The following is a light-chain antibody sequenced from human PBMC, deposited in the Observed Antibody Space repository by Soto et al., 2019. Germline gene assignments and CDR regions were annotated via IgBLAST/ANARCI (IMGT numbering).Light chain of an antibody. V-gene: IGKV3-20*01. CDR3: QHYVTSSIT. CDR1: QSVSSTS. CDR2: GAS. J-gene: IGKJ5*01. Sequence: EVVLTQSPGTLSLSPGERVTILCLASQSVSSTSLAWYQQKPGQTPRLLIYGASSRATGTPDVISGGGSGTHFTLSISRLEPEDFAVYYCQHYVTSSITFGQGTRLEI.